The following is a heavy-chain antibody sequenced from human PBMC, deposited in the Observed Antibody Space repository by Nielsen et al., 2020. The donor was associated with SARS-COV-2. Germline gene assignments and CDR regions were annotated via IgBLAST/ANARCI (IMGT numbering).Heavy chain of an antibody. CDR1: GFRFDDFA. Sequence: SLKISCAASGFRFDDFAMHWVRQAPGKGLEWVAGISYNSGGIGYADSVEGRFTISRDNAKNSLYLQMNSLRAEDTAFYYCASSAAYYDFWSGYYSYWGQGTLVTVSS. J-gene: IGHJ4*02. D-gene: IGHD3-3*01. CDR3: ASSAAYYDFWSGYYSY. CDR2: ISYNSGGI. V-gene: IGHV3-9*01.